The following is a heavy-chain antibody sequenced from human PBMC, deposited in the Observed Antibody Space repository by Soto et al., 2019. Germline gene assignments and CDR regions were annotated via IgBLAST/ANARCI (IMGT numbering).Heavy chain of an antibody. Sequence: QVQLQQWGAGLLKPSETLSLTCAVYGGSFSGYYWSWIRQPPGKGLEWIGEMNHSGSTNYNPSLKSRVTISVDTSKNQFSQKLSSVNAADTAVYYCARSITIFGVVIHEAFDIWGQGTMVIVSS. CDR1: GGSFSGYY. V-gene: IGHV4-34*01. CDR2: MNHSGST. CDR3: ARSITIFGVVIHEAFDI. J-gene: IGHJ3*02. D-gene: IGHD3-3*01.